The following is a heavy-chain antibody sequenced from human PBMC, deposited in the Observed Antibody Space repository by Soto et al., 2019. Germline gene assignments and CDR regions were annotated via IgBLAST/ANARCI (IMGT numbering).Heavy chain of an antibody. Sequence: ASVKVSCKASGYTFTSYGINWVRQATGQGLEWMGWMNPNSGNTGYAQKFQGRVTMTRNTSISTAYMELSSLRSEDTAVYYCARGLVEPSDFSDYYYGMDVWGQGTTVTVSS. CDR3: ARGLVEPSDFSDYYYGMDV. V-gene: IGHV1-8*01. CDR1: GYTFTSYG. J-gene: IGHJ6*02. CDR2: MNPNSGNT. D-gene: IGHD1-1*01.